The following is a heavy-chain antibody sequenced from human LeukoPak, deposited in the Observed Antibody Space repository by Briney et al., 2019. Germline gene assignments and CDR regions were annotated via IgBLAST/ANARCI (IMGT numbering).Heavy chain of an antibody. CDR1: GFTFSSYA. V-gene: IGHV3-23*01. CDR3: AKQRMSSGWSWFDP. J-gene: IGHJ5*02. CDR2: ISGSGGST. Sequence: GGSLRLSCAASGFTFSSYAMSWVRQAPGKGLEWDSAISGSGGSTYYADSVKGRFTISRDNSKYTLYLQMNSLRAEDTAVYYCAKQRMSSGWSWFDPWGQGTLVTVSS. D-gene: IGHD6-19*01.